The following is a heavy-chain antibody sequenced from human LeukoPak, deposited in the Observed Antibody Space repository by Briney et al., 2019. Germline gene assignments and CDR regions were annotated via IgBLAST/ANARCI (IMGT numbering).Heavy chain of an antibody. D-gene: IGHD3-3*01. V-gene: IGHV3-21*01. CDR2: ISSSSNYI. J-gene: IGHJ4*02. CDR3: ARDRAFGVVVSFDY. Sequence: PGGSLRLSCAASGFTFSSYSMNWVREAPGKGLEWVSSISSSSNYIYCADSVKGRFTISRDNAKNSLYLQMNSLRAEDTAVYYCARDRAFGVVVSFDYWGQGTLVTVSS. CDR1: GFTFSSYS.